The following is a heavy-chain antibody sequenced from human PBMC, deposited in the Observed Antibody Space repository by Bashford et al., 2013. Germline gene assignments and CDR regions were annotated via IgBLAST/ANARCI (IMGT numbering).Heavy chain of an antibody. CDR2: MNPNSGNT. CDR3: ARDGPVVGVWNAFDV. J-gene: IGHJ3*01. D-gene: IGHD1-26*01. Sequence: IVWVRQAPGQGLEWMGWMNPNSGNTGYAQKFQGRVTMTRDTSISTAYMELSSLRSDDTAVYFCARDGPVVGVWNAFDVWGQGTVVTVSS. V-gene: IGHV1-8*01.